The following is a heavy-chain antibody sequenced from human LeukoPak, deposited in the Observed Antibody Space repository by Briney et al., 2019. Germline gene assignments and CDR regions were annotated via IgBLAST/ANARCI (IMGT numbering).Heavy chain of an antibody. CDR2: IVVGSGNT. CDR3: AARRVGATRSDAFDI. CDR1: GFTFTSSA. D-gene: IGHD1-26*01. Sequence: GTSVKVSCKASGFTFTSSAVQWVRQARGQRLEWIGWIVVGSGNTNYAQKFQERVTITRDMSTSTAYMKLSSLRSEDTAVYYCAARRVGATRSDAFDIWGQGTMVTVSS. J-gene: IGHJ3*02. V-gene: IGHV1-58*01.